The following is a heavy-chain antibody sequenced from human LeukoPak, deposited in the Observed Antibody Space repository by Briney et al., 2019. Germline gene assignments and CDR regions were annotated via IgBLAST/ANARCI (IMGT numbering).Heavy chain of an antibody. Sequence: GGSLRLSCAASGFTVSSNYMSWVRQAPGKGLEWVSVIYSGGSTYYADSVKGRFTISRDNSKNTLYLRMNSLRAEDTAVYYCARDAAGLFDYWGQGTLVTVSS. D-gene: IGHD6-13*01. CDR2: IYSGGST. CDR1: GFTVSSNY. J-gene: IGHJ4*02. V-gene: IGHV3-66*01. CDR3: ARDAAGLFDY.